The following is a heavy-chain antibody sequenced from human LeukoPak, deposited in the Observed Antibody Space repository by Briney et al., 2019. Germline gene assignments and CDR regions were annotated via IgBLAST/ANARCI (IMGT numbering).Heavy chain of an antibody. Sequence: GGSLRLSCAASGFTFSSYTFSTYAMSWVRQAPGKGLEWVSAVSGSGVSTYYADSVKGRFTVSRDNSKNTLYLQMNGLRAEDTAVYYCAKGVEDSGIYYYYYMDVWGKGTTVTVSS. CDR1: GFTFSSYTFSTYA. J-gene: IGHJ6*03. CDR3: AKGVEDSGIYYYYYMDV. V-gene: IGHV3-23*01. CDR2: VSGSGVST. D-gene: IGHD2-15*01.